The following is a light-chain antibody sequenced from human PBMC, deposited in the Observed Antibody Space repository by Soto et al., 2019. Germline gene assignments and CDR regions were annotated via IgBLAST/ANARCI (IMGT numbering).Light chain of an antibody. CDR3: QHYNVYPWT. Sequence: DIQMTQSPSTLSASVGDRVTITCRASQTISRWLAWHQQKPGKAPKLLIYEASSLQSGVPSRFSGSGSGTEFTLSISSLQPDDFATYYCQHYNVYPWTFGQGTKVDIK. CDR2: EAS. CDR1: QTISRW. J-gene: IGKJ1*01. V-gene: IGKV1-5*03.